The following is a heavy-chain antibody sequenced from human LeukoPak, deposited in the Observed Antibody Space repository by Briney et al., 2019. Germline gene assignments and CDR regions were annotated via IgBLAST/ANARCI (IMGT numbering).Heavy chain of an antibody. D-gene: IGHD2-21*01. Sequence: GGSLRLSCAASTFTFSSYGMHWVRQAPGKGLEWVAFIQYDGNKRYYADSVKGRFTISRDNSKNTLYLQMNSLRPDDTAVYYCAKDSAYGPPGYWGQGTLVTVSS. CDR1: TFTFSSYG. CDR2: IQYDGNKR. J-gene: IGHJ4*02. V-gene: IGHV3-30*02. CDR3: AKDSAYGPPGY.